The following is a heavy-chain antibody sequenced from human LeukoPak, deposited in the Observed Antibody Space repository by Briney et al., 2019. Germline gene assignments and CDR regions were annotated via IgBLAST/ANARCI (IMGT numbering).Heavy chain of an antibody. J-gene: IGHJ4*02. CDR1: GYTFTGYY. Sequence: ASVKVSCKASGYTFTGYYMHWVRQAPGQGLEWMGWINPNSGGTNYAQKVQGRVTMTRDTSISTAYMELSRLRSDDTAVYYCARGSRLGGVVPAANFDYWGQGTLVTVSS. CDR2: INPNSGGT. V-gene: IGHV1-2*02. D-gene: IGHD2-2*01. CDR3: ARGSRLGGVVPAANFDY.